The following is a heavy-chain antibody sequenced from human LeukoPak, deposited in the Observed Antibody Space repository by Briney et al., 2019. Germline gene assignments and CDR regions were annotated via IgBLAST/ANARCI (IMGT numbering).Heavy chain of an antibody. CDR3: ARGGGYYYDSSGYYYCGY. CDR1: GYTFTSYY. Sequence: ASVKVSCKASGYTFTSYYMHWVRQAPGQGLEWMGIINPSGGSTSYAQKFQGRVTMTRDMSTSTVYMELSSLRSEDTAVYYCARGGGYYYDSSGYYYCGYWGQGTLVTVSS. D-gene: IGHD3-22*01. CDR2: INPSGGST. V-gene: IGHV1-46*01. J-gene: IGHJ4*02.